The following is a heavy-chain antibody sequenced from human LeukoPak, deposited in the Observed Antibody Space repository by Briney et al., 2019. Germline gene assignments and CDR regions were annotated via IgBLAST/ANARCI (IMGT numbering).Heavy chain of an antibody. V-gene: IGHV3-48*01. CDR2: ISSGGSVM. J-gene: IGHJ4*02. Sequence: GGSLRLSCGASGYTFSDYTMNWVRQAPGKGPEWISYISSGGSVMHYADSVKGRFTISRDNVENSLYLQMNSLRVEDTAVYYCTRDLEYWGQGVLVTAPS. CDR1: GYTFSDYT. CDR3: TRDLEY.